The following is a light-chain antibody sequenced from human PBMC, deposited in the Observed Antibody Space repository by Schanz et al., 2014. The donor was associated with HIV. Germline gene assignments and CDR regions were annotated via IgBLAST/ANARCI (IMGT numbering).Light chain of an antibody. CDR3: NSYSHSNTYV. V-gene: IGLV2-14*01. CDR1: SSDVGAYNY. CDR2: DVS. J-gene: IGLJ1*01. Sequence: QSALTQPASVSGSPGQSVTISCTGTSSDVGAYNYVSWYQQYPGKAPKVMIYDVSNRPSGVSNRFSGSKSGNTASLTISGLQAEDEADYYCNSYSHSNTYVFGSGTKLTVL.